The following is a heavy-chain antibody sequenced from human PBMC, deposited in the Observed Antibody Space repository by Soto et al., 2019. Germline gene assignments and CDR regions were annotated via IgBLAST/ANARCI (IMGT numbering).Heavy chain of an antibody. CDR2: ISAYNGNT. V-gene: IGHV1-18*01. D-gene: IGHD3-22*01. CDR1: GYTFTSYG. Sequence: ASVKVSCKASGYTFTSYGISWVRQAPGQGLEWMGWISAYNGNTNYAQKLQGRVTMTTDTSTSTAYMELRSLRSDDTAVYYCARTSFDSSGYLGAFDIWGQGTMVTVSS. J-gene: IGHJ3*02. CDR3: ARTSFDSSGYLGAFDI.